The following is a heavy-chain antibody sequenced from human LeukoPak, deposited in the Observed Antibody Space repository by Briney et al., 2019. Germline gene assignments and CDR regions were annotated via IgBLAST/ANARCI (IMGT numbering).Heavy chain of an antibody. Sequence: GGSLRLSCAASGSIFSSYAMSWVRQAPGKGLEWVSTIKSGGDSTNYADSVKGRFTISRDNSKNTLYLQMNSLRAEDTAVYYCAKDGPYYDFWSGYHSDAFDIWGQGTMVTVSS. V-gene: IGHV3-23*01. CDR2: IKSGGDST. J-gene: IGHJ3*02. D-gene: IGHD3-3*01. CDR3: AKDGPYYDFWSGYHSDAFDI. CDR1: GSIFSSYA.